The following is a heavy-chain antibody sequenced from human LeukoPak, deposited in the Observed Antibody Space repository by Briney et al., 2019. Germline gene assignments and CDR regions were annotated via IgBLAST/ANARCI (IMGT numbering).Heavy chain of an antibody. V-gene: IGHV3-64*01. J-gene: IGHJ4*02. CDR3: ARSSIVVVSILDY. Sequence: GGSLRLSCAASGFPFSSYAMHRVRQAPGKGLEYVSAISSNGGSTSYANSVKGRFTISRDNSKNTLYLQMGSLRAEDMAVYYCARSSIVVVSILDYWGQGTLVTVSS. D-gene: IGHD2-2*01. CDR2: ISSNGGST. CDR1: GFPFSSYA.